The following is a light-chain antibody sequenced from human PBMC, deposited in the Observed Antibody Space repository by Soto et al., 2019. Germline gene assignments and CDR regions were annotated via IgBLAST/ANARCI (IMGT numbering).Light chain of an antibody. V-gene: IGLV2-14*01. J-gene: IGLJ1*01. CDR2: EVS. Sequence: QSALTQPASVSGSPGLSITISCTGTSSDVGGYNSVSWYQQHPGKAPKLMIYEVSNRPSGVSNRFSGSKSGNTASLTISGLQAEDEADYYCSSYTTSSTLLYVFGTGTKVTVL. CDR3: SSYTTSSTLLYV. CDR1: SSDVGGYNS.